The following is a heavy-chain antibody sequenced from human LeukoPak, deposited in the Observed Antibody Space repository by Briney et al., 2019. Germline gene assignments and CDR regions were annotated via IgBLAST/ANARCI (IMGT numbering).Heavy chain of an antibody. V-gene: IGHV3-11*01. D-gene: IGHD6-19*01. Sequence: GGSLRLSCAASGFTFSSYAMSWIRQAPGKGLEWLSYISGSGSTIYYADSVKGRFTISRDNAKNSLYLQMNSLRAEDTAVYYCARSHSSGCPDYWGQGTLVTVSS. CDR3: ARSHSSGCPDY. CDR2: ISGSGSTI. J-gene: IGHJ4*02. CDR1: GFTFSSYA.